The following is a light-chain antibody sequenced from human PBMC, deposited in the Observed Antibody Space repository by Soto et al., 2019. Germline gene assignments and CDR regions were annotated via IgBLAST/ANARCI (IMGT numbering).Light chain of an antibody. V-gene: IGKV1-17*01. CDR2: AAS. Sequence: DIQMTQSPSSLSASVGDRVTITCRSSHGLRNVLCWYQQKPRKAPKRLIYAASSLQSGVPSRFSGSGSGTEFTITISSLQPEAVATYYCLQHNSYPWTFGQGTKVEIK. CDR3: LQHNSYPWT. CDR1: HGLRNV. J-gene: IGKJ1*01.